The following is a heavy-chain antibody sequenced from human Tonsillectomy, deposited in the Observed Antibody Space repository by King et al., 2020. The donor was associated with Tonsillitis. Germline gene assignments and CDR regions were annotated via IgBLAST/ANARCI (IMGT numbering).Heavy chain of an antibody. D-gene: IGHD2-15*01. J-gene: IGHJ4*02. Sequence: VQLVESGGGLVQPGGTLRLSCEASGFTFSSYAMSWVRQTPGKGLEWVSTIRGSGASTYYADPVKGRFTVSRDNSKNTLYLQMNSLRAEAKAVYYCAKHSCSGGTCTCDYWGQGILVTVSS. CDR1: GFTFSSYA. CDR3: AKHSCSGGTCTCDY. CDR2: IRGSGAST. V-gene: IGHV3-23*04.